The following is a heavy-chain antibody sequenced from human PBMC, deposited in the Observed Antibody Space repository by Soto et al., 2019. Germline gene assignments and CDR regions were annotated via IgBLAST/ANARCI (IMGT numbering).Heavy chain of an antibody. D-gene: IGHD2-15*01. CDR2: ISGSGGST. V-gene: IGHV3-23*01. CDR1: GFTFSSYA. CDR3: AKDTPLVVVVAATRPFDY. J-gene: IGHJ4*02. Sequence: PGGSLRLSCAASGFTFSSYAMSWVRQAPGKGLEWVSAISGSGGSTYYADSVKGRFTISRDNSKNTLYLQMNSLRAEDTAVYYCAKDTPLVVVVAATRPFDYWGQGTLVTVSS.